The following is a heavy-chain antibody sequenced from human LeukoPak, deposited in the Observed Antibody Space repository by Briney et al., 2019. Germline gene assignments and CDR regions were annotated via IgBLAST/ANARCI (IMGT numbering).Heavy chain of an antibody. Sequence: SETLSLTCTVSGGSISSTSYYWGWIRQPPGKGLEWIGSIYYSGSTYYNPSLKSRVTISVDTSKNQLSLKLSSVTAADTAVYYCARGVAGIEYYYYYMDVWGKGTTVTVSS. CDR3: ARGVAGIEYYYYYMDV. D-gene: IGHD6-19*01. V-gene: IGHV4-39*07. J-gene: IGHJ6*03. CDR2: IYYSGST. CDR1: GGSISSTSYY.